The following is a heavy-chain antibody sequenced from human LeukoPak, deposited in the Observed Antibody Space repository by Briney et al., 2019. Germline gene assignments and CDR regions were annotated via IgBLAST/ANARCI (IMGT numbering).Heavy chain of an antibody. CDR1: GNRFTTYW. CDR3: VRSRRDGYHDAFDI. D-gene: IGHD5-24*01. Sequence: GESLKISCKGSGNRFTTYWLGWVRPRSGKGLGWRGGIYPGDSDTRYRPSLEGPATISADKSIRTAYLPWRSLQGSHTALYSFVRSRRDGYHDAFDIWGQGTMVTVSS. V-gene: IGHV5-51*01. J-gene: IGHJ3*02. CDR2: IYPGDSDT.